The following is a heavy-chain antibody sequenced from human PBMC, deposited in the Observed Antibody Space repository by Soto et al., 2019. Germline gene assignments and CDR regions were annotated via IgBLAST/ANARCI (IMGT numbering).Heavy chain of an antibody. Sequence: SETLSLTCTVSRGSISSYYWSWIRQPPGKGQEWIGYIYYSGSTNYNPSLKSRVTISVDTSKNQFSLKLSSVTAADTAVYYCARRIMATISNPRPTKYNYYHNYTVVWRKRTTVTVSS. CDR2: IYYSGST. J-gene: IGHJ6*03. V-gene: IGHV4-59*08. CDR1: RGSISSYY. CDR3: ARRIMATISNPRPTKYNYYHNYTVV. D-gene: IGHD5-12*01.